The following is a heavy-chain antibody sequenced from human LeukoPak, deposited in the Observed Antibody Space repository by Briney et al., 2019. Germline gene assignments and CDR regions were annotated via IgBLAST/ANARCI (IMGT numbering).Heavy chain of an antibody. CDR1: GGSISSGDYY. J-gene: IGHJ5*02. CDR2: IYYSGST. D-gene: IGHD2-2*01. Sequence: PSETLSLTCTVSGGSISSGDYYWSWIRQPPGKGLEWIGYIYYSGSTYYNPSLKSRVTISVDTSKNQFSLKLSSVTAADTAVYYCARHRRIVVVPAAGGLWSDPWGQGTLVTVSS. V-gene: IGHV4-30-4*08. CDR3: ARHRRIVVVPAAGGLWSDP.